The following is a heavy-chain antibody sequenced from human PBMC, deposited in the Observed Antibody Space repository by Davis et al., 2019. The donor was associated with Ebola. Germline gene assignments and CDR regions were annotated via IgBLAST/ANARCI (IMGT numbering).Heavy chain of an antibody. CDR2: ISSSSSTI. CDR3: ASGYSSPDY. CDR1: GYSFTSYW. V-gene: IGHV3-48*02. Sequence: GESLKISCKGSGYSFTSYWIGWVRQAPGKGLEWVSYISSSSSTIYYADSVKGRFTISRDNAKNSLYLQMNSLRDEDTAVYYCASGYSSPDYWGQGTLVTVSS. D-gene: IGHD6-13*01. J-gene: IGHJ4*02.